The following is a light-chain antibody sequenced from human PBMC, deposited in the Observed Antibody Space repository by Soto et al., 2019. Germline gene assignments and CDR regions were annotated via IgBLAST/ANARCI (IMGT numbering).Light chain of an antibody. Sequence: QAVGTQPRSVSGSPRQSVTISCTGTSSDVGGYNYVSWYQQHPGEAPKLMIYDVSKRPSGVPDRFSGSKSGNTASLTISGLQAEDEGDYCCCSYAGSYTLVFGGGTKVTVL. CDR3: CSYAGSYTLV. V-gene: IGLV2-11*01. CDR1: SSDVGGYNY. J-gene: IGLJ3*02. CDR2: DVS.